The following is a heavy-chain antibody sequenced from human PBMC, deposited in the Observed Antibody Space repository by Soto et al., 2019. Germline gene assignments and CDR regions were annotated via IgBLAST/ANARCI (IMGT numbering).Heavy chain of an antibody. CDR1: GGTFKNCV. J-gene: IGHJ6*02. V-gene: IGHV1-69*01. CDR2: IIPLFGTT. CDR3: AAELGFGKLSVV. D-gene: IGHD7-27*01. Sequence: QVQAVQSGVEVRRPESSVKVSCKASGGTFKNCVISWVRQAPGQGLEWMGGIIPLFGTTYFAQRFQGRLTITTEESTTTAYLELSRLRSEDTATYYCAAELGFGKLSVVRGQGTTVIVSS.